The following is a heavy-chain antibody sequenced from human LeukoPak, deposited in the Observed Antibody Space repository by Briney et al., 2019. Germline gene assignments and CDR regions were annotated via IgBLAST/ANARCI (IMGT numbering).Heavy chain of an antibody. CDR1: GGTFSQYT. Sequence: VASVNVSCEASGGTFSQYTMRCVRQAPGRGFEWVGRIIALIGIANYTQKFQGRVTMTADKSTSTAYMELSSLRSEDTAGFYLARDPPILYYDWFLSKWFDLWGHGTLVTVSS. CDR3: ARDPPILYYDWFLSKWFDL. V-gene: IGHV1-69*04. J-gene: IGHJ5*02. CDR2: IIALIGIA. D-gene: IGHD3-9*01.